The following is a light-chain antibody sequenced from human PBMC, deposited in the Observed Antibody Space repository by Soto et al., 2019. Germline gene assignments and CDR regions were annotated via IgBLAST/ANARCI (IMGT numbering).Light chain of an antibody. J-gene: IGLJ1*01. CDR2: EGG. Sequence: VLTQPASVSGSPGQSITISCTGTSSDVGSSNLVSWYQQHPGKAPKLIIFEGGRRPSGVSGRFSGSKSGNTASLTISGLQAEDEADYYCCSFARSTTFYVFGTGTKLTVL. CDR3: CSFARSTTFYV. V-gene: IGLV2-23*01. CDR1: SSDVGSSNL.